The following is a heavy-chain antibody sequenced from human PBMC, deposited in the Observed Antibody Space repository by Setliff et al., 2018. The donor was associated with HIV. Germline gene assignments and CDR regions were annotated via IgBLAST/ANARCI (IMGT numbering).Heavy chain of an antibody. CDR3: ARSLLIAVAAYFDY. CDR2: MNPNSGNT. D-gene: IGHD6-19*01. Sequence: ASVKVSCKASGYTFTSYDINRVRQATGQGLEWMGWMNPNSGNTGYAQKFQGRVTMTRDTSTSTVYMELSSLRSEDTAVYYCARSLLIAVAAYFDYWGQGTLVTVSS. J-gene: IGHJ4*02. CDR1: GYTFTSYD. V-gene: IGHV1-8*02.